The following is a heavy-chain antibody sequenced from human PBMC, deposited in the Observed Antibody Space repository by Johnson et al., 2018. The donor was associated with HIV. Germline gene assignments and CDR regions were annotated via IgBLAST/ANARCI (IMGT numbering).Heavy chain of an antibody. CDR2: ISFDGSNK. CDR1: GFTFSNYA. Sequence: VQLVESGGGVVQPGRSLRLSCAASGFTFSNYAMYWVRQPPGKGLEWVAVISFDGSNKYYADSVKGRFSISRDNSKNTLYLQMNSLRAEDTAVYYCASHVGSSVGSAFDIWGQGTMVNVSS. CDR3: ASHVGSSVGSAFDI. D-gene: IGHD6-6*01. V-gene: IGHV3-30*04. J-gene: IGHJ3*02.